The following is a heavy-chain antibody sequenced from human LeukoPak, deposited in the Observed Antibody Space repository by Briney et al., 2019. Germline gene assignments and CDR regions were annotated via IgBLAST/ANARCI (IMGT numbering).Heavy chain of an antibody. D-gene: IGHD1-26*01. CDR1: GFTFSNNA. V-gene: IGHV3-23*01. CDR2: ISGSGLNT. Sequence: GGSLRLSCAASGFTFSNNALGWVRQAPGKGLEWVSVISGSGLNTYYTDSVKGRFTISRDNSKNTLFLQMNSLRAEDTAVYYCVKDIGTVGASPFDYWGQGTLVSVSS. CDR3: VKDIGTVGASPFDY. J-gene: IGHJ4*02.